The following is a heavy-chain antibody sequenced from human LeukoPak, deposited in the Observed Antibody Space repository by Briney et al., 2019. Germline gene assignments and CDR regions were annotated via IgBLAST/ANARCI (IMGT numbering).Heavy chain of an antibody. CDR3: AKDIVVVPAAISGPNWFDP. D-gene: IGHD2-2*02. Sequence: GGSLRLSCAASGFTFRSDWMHWVRQVPGKGLVWVSRINTDGSSTNYADSVKGRFTISRDNAKNTLYLQMNSLRAEDTAVYYCAKDIVVVPAAISGPNWFDPWGQGTLVTVSS. CDR1: GFTFRSDW. V-gene: IGHV3-74*01. J-gene: IGHJ5*02. CDR2: INTDGSST.